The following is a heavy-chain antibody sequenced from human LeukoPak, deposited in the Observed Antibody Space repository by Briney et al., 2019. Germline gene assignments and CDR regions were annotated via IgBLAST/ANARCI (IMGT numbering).Heavy chain of an antibody. J-gene: IGHJ6*02. CDR1: GFTFGDHA. CDR2: IRSKAYRGTT. Sequence: GGSLRLSCTGSGFTFGDHAMSWVRQAPGKGLERVGFIRSKAYRGTTEYAASVRGRFIISRDDFASIAYLQMNSLATEDTAVYYCARGPIQLWIHNAMDVWGQGTTVTVSS. D-gene: IGHD5-18*01. V-gene: IGHV3-49*04. CDR3: ARGPIQLWIHNAMDV.